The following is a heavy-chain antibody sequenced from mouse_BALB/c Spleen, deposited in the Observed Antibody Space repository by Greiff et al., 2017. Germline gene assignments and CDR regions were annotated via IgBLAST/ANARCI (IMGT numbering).Heavy chain of an antibody. V-gene: IGHV14-3*02. CDR1: GFNIKDTY. CDR2: IYPGNGGT. J-gene: IGHJ4*01. CDR3: ARGDYDGYAMDY. D-gene: IGHD2-4*01. Sequence: VQLQQSGAELVKPGASVKLSCTASGFNIKDTYMHWVKQRPEQGLEWIGYIYPGNGGTNYNQKFKGKATLTADTSSSTAYMQISSLTSEDSAVYFGARGDYDGYAMDYWGQGTSVTVSS.